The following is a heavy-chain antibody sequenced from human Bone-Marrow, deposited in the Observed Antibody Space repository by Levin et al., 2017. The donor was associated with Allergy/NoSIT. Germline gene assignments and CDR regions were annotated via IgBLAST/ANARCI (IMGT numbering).Heavy chain of an antibody. V-gene: IGHV3-30-3*01. CDR1: GFTFSSYA. CDR2: ISYDGSNK. Sequence: PGGSLRLSCAASGFTFSSYAMHWVRQAPGKGLEWVAVISYDGSNKYYADSVKGRFTISRDNSKNTLYLQMNSLRAEDTAVYYCARETRYSSDFDYWGQGTLVTVSS. D-gene: IGHD6-19*01. J-gene: IGHJ4*02. CDR3: ARETRYSSDFDY.